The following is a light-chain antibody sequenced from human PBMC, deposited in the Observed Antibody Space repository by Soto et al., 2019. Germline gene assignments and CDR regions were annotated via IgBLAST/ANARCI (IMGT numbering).Light chain of an antibody. V-gene: IGKV3-20*01. CDR2: GAS. J-gene: IGKJ1*01. CDR1: QSVSNNY. Sequence: EILLTQSPCTLALSAGERATLSCRASQSVSNNYLAWYQQKPGHAPSLRIYGASNRATGIPDRLSGSGSGTDFTLTISRLEPEDFPVYYCQQYGTSGTFGQGTKVDIK. CDR3: QQYGTSGT.